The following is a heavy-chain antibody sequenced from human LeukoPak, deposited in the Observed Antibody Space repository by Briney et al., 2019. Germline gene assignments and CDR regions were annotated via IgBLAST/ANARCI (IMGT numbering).Heavy chain of an antibody. J-gene: IGHJ4*02. V-gene: IGHV3-23*01. CDR3: ARDNSSGYLFDY. D-gene: IGHD3-22*01. Sequence: GGSLRLSCAASGFTFSSYAMSWVRQAPGKGLEWVSAISGSGGSTYYADSVKGRFTISRDNAKNSLYLQMNSLRAEDTAVYYCARDNSSGYLFDYWGQGTLVTVSS. CDR1: GFTFSSYA. CDR2: ISGSGGST.